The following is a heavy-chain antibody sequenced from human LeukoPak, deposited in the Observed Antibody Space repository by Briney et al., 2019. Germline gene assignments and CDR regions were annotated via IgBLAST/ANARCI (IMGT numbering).Heavy chain of an antibody. CDR1: GGTFSSYA. CDR3: ARKPSTMGAFDI. J-gene: IGHJ3*02. CDR2: IIPTFGTA. D-gene: IGHD5/OR15-5a*01. Sequence: ASVKVSCKASGGTFSSYAISWVRQAPGQGLEWMGGIIPTFGTANYAQKFQGRVTITADESTSTAYMELSSLRSEDTAVYYCARKPSTMGAFDIWGQGTMVTVSS. V-gene: IGHV1-69*13.